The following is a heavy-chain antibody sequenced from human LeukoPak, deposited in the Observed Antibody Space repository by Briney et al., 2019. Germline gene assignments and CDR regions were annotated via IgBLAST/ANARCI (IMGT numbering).Heavy chain of an antibody. J-gene: IGHJ1*01. CDR1: GGSFSGYY. CDR3: AREVYSQGDIVVVPAANDTLRASPQNPRTEYFQH. D-gene: IGHD2-2*01. CDR2: INHSGST. Sequence: PSETLSLTCAVYGGSFSGYYWSWIRQPPGKGLEWIGEINHSGSTNYNPSLKSRVTISVDTSKNQFSLKLSSVTAADTAVYYCAREVYSQGDIVVVPAANDTLRASPQNPRTEYFQHWGQGTLVTVSS. V-gene: IGHV4-34*01.